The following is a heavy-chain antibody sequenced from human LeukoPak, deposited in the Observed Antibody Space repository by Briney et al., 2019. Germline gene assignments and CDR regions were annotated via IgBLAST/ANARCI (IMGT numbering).Heavy chain of an antibody. CDR3: ARVTLLPTHIDY. CDR1: GDSISTSSYY. CDR2: IYYSGST. J-gene: IGHJ4*02. Sequence: SETLSLTCSVSGDSISTSSYYWGWIRQPPGKGLEWIGTIYYSGSTYYNPSLTSRVTISVDTSKNQFSLKLSSVTAADTAVYYCARVTLLPTHIDYWGQGALVTVSS. V-gene: IGHV4-39*01. D-gene: IGHD2/OR15-2a*01.